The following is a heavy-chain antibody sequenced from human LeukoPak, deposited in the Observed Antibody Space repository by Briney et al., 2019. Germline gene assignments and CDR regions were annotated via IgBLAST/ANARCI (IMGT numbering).Heavy chain of an antibody. CDR1: GGTFSSYA. J-gene: IGHJ4*02. CDR2: VIPIFGTA. CDR3: ARDLREPSRGGFDY. Sequence: SVKVSCKASGGTFSSYAISWVRQAPGQGLEWMGGVIPIFGTANYEQKLQGRITITTDESTSTAYMELSSLRSEDTAVYYCARDLREPSRGGFDYWGQGTLVTVSS. D-gene: IGHD1-14*01. V-gene: IGHV1-69*05.